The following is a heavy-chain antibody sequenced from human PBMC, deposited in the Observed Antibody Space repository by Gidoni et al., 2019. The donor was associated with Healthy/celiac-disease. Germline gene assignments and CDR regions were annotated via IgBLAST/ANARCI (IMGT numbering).Heavy chain of an antibody. J-gene: IGHJ4*02. D-gene: IGHD1-26*01. CDR1: GYSISSGNY. Sequence: QVQLQESGPGLVKPSETLSLTCVVSGYSISSGNYWGWIRQPPGKGLEWIGSSYHSGSTYYNPSLKSRVTISVDTSKNQFSLKLSSVTAADTAVYYCASELRGVGATTSGYYFDYWGQGTLVTVSS. CDR2: SYHSGST. CDR3: ASELRGVGATTSGYYFDY. V-gene: IGHV4-38-2*01.